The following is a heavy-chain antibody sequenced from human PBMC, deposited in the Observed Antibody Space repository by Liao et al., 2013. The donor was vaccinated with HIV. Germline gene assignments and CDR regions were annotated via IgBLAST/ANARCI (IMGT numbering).Heavy chain of an antibody. CDR2: GRIYASGST. CDR1: GGSISTYY. D-gene: IGHD3-22*01. J-gene: IGHJ3*02. CDR3: AAFYYDSSGYDDAFDI. Sequence: QVQLQESGPGLVKPSETLSLTCTVSGGSISTYYWSWIRQPPGKGLEWLGRIYTSGRIYASGSTNYNPSLKSRVTISVDTPQNQFSLKLSSVTAADTAVYYCAAFYYDSSGYDDAFDIWGQGTMVTVSS. V-gene: IGHV4-4*08.